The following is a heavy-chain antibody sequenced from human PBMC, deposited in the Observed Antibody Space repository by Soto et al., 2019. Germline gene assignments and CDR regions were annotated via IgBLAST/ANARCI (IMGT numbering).Heavy chain of an antibody. CDR1: GGTFSGYY. V-gene: IGHV4-34*01. CDR2: INHRGHT. Sequence: PSETLSLTCAVYGGTFSGYYWSWLRQPPGKGLEWFGEINHRGHTNYNPSLKNRVTISEDTSKNQFSLQLSSVTTPDTAGYSYWRGRAALTTGFDGWGQGTLVTVSS. D-gene: IGHD4-17*01. CDR3: WRGRAALTTGFDG. J-gene: IGHJ4*02.